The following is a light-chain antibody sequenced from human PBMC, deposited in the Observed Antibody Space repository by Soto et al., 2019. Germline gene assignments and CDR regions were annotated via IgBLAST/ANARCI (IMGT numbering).Light chain of an antibody. J-gene: IGKJ2*01. CDR2: AAS. Sequence: DIQMTQSPSSLSASVGDRDTITCRASQSISSYLNWYQQKPGKAPKLLIYAASSLQSGVPSRFSGCGSGTDFTRTISSLQSEDFATHYWQQSYSTPMYSCGQATNLEIK. V-gene: IGKV1-39*01. CDR3: QQSYSTPMYS. CDR1: QSISSY.